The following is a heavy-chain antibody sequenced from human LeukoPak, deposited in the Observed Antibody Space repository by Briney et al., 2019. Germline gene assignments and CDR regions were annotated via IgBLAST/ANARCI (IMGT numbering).Heavy chain of an antibody. CDR2: MNPNSGNT. CDR3: ARGVRYCSGGSCYSRKGPNWFDP. CDR1: GYTFTSYD. J-gene: IGHJ5*02. Sequence: ASVKVSCKASGYTFTSYDINWLRQATGQGLEWMGWMNPNSGNTGYAQKSQGRVTMTRNTSISTAYMELSSLRSEDTAVYYCARGVRYCSGGSCYSRKGPNWFDPWGQGTLVTVSS. V-gene: IGHV1-8*01. D-gene: IGHD2-15*01.